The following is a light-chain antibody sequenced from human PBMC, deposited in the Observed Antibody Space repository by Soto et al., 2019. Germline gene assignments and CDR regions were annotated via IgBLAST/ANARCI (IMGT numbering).Light chain of an antibody. CDR3: QQYGSSPQT. V-gene: IGKV3-20*01. CDR2: GAS. J-gene: IGKJ1*01. CDR1: QSVSSSY. Sequence: EIVLTQSPGTLSLSPGERATLSCRASQSVSSSYLAWYQQKPGQAPSLLIYGASSRATGIPDRFSGSGSGTDFTLTMSRLEPEDFAVYYCQQYGSSPQTFGQGTKVDIK.